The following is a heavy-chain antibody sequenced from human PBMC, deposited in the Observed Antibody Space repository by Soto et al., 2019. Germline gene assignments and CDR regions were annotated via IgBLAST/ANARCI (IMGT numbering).Heavy chain of an antibody. Sequence: DVQLVETGGGLIQPGTSLTLSCAASGFSVSRNYMTWVRQAPGKGLEWVSFVYSGGATFYADSVKGRFILSRDDSQNTMYLQMNNLRAEDTAVYYCARVPGRLWGRGTLVTVAS. CDR2: VYSGGAT. CDR3: ARVPGRL. V-gene: IGHV3-53*02. D-gene: IGHD3-10*01. CDR1: GFSVSRNY. J-gene: IGHJ4*02.